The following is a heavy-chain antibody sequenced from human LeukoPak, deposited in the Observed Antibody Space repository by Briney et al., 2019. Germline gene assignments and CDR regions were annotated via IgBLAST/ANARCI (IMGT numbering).Heavy chain of an antibody. CDR2: ISWNSGSI. J-gene: IGHJ4*02. CDR3: AKDGGYHFDY. CDR1: GFTFDDYA. Sequence: SGGSLRLSCAASGFTFDDYAMHWVRQAPGKGLEWVSGISWNSGSIDYVDSVKGRFTISRDNAKNSLYLQMNSLRAEDTALYYCAKDGGYHFDYWGQGTLVTVSS. D-gene: IGHD5-12*01. V-gene: IGHV3-9*01.